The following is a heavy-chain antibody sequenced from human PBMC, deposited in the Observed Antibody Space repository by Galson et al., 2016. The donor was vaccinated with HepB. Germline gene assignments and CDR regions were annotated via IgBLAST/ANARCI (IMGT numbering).Heavy chain of an antibody. D-gene: IGHD4-17*01. CDR2: INHSGST. J-gene: IGHJ6*03. CDR1: GGSVRSGGYY. V-gene: IGHV4-61*08. Sequence: SETLSLTCNVSGGSVRSGGYYWSWIRQTPGKGLEWIGEINHSGSTNYNPSLKSRVTISVDMSKTQFSLNLKSVTAADTAVYYCARGRVTTTWPRGVSDYMDVCDKGTTVTVSS. CDR3: ARGRVTTTWPRGVSDYMDV.